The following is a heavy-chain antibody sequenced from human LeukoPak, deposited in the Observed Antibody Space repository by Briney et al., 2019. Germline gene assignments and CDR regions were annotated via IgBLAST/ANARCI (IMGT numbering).Heavy chain of an antibody. V-gene: IGHV3-53*01. CDR1: GFTFSSYG. CDR3: ARDIQYSSSSDY. D-gene: IGHD6-13*01. Sequence: GGSLRLSCAASGFTFSSYGMSWVRQAPGKGLEWVSVIYSGGSTYYADSVKGRFTISRDNSKNTLYLQMNSLRAEDTAVYYCARDIQYSSSSDYWGQGTLVTVSS. CDR2: IYSGGST. J-gene: IGHJ4*02.